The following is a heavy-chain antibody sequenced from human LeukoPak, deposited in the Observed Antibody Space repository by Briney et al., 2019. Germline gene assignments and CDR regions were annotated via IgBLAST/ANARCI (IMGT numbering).Heavy chain of an antibody. J-gene: IGHJ4*02. CDR2: ISGSGGST. Sequence: GGSLRLSCAASGFTFRSYGMSWVSQAPGKGLEWVSAISGSGGSTYYADSVRGRFTISRDNSKNSLYLQMNSLRAEDTAVYYCARDPLSSSSFDLWGRGTLVTVSS. CDR1: GFTFRSYG. V-gene: IGHV3-23*01. D-gene: IGHD6-13*01. CDR3: ARDPLSSSSFDL.